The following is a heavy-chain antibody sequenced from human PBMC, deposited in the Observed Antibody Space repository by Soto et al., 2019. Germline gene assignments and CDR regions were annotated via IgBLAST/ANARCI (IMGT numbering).Heavy chain of an antibody. CDR1: GYRFTSYS. CDR3: AVLKDAYNYIDF. CDR2: IDPSDSHT. J-gene: IGHJ4*01. V-gene: IGHV5-10-1*01. Sequence: PGESLKISCKTSGYRFTSYSISWVRQMPGKGLEWMGIIDPSDSHTNYSPSFQGHVTISADQSISTAYVHWRGLKASDTAMYYCAVLKDAYNYIDFWGQGTLVTVS. D-gene: IGHD5-12*01.